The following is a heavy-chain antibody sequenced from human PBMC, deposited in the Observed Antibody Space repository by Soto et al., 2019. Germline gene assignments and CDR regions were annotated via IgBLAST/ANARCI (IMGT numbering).Heavy chain of an antibody. CDR2: TYYRSKWYN. D-gene: IGHD1-26*01. J-gene: IGHJ5*02. CDR1: GDSVSSNSAA. CDR3: ARDPSLVGATGWNWFDP. V-gene: IGHV6-1*01. Sequence: QVQLQQSGPGLVKPSQTLSLTCAISGDSVSSNSAAWNWIRQSPSRGLEWLGRTYYRSKWYNDYAVSVKSRLTINPDTSKNQFSLQLNSVTPEDTAVYYCARDPSLVGATGWNWFDPWGQGTLVTVSS.